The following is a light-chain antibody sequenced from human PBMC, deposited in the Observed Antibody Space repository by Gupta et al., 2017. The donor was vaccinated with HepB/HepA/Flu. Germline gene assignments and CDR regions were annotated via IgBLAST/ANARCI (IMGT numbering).Light chain of an antibody. V-gene: IGLV3-1*01. CDR2: QDT. CDR1: KLGHKY. CDR3: QAWDSSTVV. J-gene: IGLJ2*01. Sequence: SYELTQPPSVSVSPGQTASITCSGAKLGHKYVCWYQQKPGQSPVLVIYQDTKRPSGIPERFSGSNSGNTATLTISGTQPMDEADYYCQAWDSSTVVFGGGTKLTVL.